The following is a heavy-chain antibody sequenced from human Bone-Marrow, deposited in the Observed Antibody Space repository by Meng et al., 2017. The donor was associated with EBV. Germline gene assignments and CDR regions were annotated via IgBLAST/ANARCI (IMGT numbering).Heavy chain of an antibody. CDR1: GFSLSTSA. CDR3: ATQVGYCSRGTCYCPV. V-gene: IGHV3-23*01. Sequence: EVQLLESGGDLVQPRGSLRLSCAASGFSLSTSAMTWVRHVPGEGLEWVSAISTSGAGTFYAASAKDRFTISRDSANNTLFLQMDSLRAEDTAVYYCATQVGYCSRGTCYCPVWGQGTLVTVSS. D-gene: IGHD2-15*01. CDR2: ISTSGAGT. J-gene: IGHJ4*02.